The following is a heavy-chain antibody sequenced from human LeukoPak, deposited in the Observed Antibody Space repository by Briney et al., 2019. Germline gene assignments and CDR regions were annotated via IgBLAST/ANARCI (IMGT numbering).Heavy chain of an antibody. J-gene: IGHJ6*03. CDR1: GSSISSYY. Sequence: PSETLSLTCTVSGSSISSYYWSWIRQPPGKGLEWIGYIYYSGSTNYNPSLKSRVTISVDTSKNQFSLKMRSVTAADTAVYYCARTTMVRGTYYMDVWGKGTTVTISS. V-gene: IGHV4-59*12. D-gene: IGHD3-10*01. CDR3: ARTTMVRGTYYMDV. CDR2: IYYSGST.